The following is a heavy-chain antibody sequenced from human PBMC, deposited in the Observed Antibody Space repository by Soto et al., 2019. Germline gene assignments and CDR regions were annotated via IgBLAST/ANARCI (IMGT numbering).Heavy chain of an antibody. CDR2: ISHDGSNK. V-gene: IGHV3-30*18. CDR3: AKQYFQH. CDR1: GFTFSSYG. J-gene: IGHJ1*01. Sequence: QVQLVESGGGVVQPGRSLRLSCAASGFTFSSYGMHWVRQAPGKGLEWVAVISHDGSNKYYADSVKGRFTISRDNSKNTLYLQMNSLRAEDTAVYHCAKQYFQHWCQGTLVTVST.